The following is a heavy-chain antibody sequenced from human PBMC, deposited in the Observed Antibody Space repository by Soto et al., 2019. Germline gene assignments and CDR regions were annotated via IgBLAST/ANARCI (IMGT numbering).Heavy chain of an antibody. V-gene: IGHV3-21*01. J-gene: IGHJ3*02. Sequence: EVPLVESGGGLVKPGGSLRLSCAASGFTFSSYSMNWVRQAPGKGLEWVSSISSSSSYIYYADSVKGRFTISRDNAKNSLYLQMNSLRAEDTAVYYCARDPHRNDAFDIWGQGTMVTVSS. CDR2: ISSSSSYI. CDR1: GFTFSSYS. CDR3: ARDPHRNDAFDI.